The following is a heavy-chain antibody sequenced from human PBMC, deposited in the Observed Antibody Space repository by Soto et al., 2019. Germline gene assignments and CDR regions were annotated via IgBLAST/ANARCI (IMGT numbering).Heavy chain of an antibody. CDR2: IYYSGST. D-gene: IGHD6-6*01. CDR3: ARLSRDSSSSLARYYYYGMDV. J-gene: IGHJ6*02. V-gene: IGHV4-31*03. Sequence: SETLSLTCTVSGGSISSGGYYWSWIRQHPGKGLEWIGYIYYSGSTYYNPSLKSRVTISVDTSKNQFSLKLSSVTAADTAVYYCARLSRDSSSSLARYYYYGMDVWGQGTTVTVSS. CDR1: GGSISSGGYY.